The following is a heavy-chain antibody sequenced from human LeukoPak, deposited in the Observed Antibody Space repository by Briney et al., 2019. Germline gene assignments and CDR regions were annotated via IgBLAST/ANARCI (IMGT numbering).Heavy chain of an antibody. Sequence: ASVKVSCKASGYTLTGYYMHWVRQAPGQGLEWMGRINPNSGGTNYAQKFQGRVTMTRDTSISTAYMELSRLRSDDTAVYYCARVRHSGWYSSFDYWGQGTLVTVSS. J-gene: IGHJ4*02. CDR1: GYTLTGYY. V-gene: IGHV1-2*06. D-gene: IGHD6-19*01. CDR3: ARVRHSGWYSSFDY. CDR2: INPNSGGT.